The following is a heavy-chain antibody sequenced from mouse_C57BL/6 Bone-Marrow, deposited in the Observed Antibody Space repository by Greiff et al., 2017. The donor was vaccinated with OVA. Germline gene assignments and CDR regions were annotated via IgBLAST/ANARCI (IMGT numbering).Heavy chain of an antibody. CDR3: TRRGNYDYAMDY. J-gene: IGHJ4*01. CDR1: GYTFTSYW. Sequence: EVKLVESGTVLARPGASVKMSCKTSGYTFTSYWMHWVKQRPGQGLEWIGAIYPGNSDTSYNQKFKGKAKLTAVTSASTAYMELSSLTNEDSAVDYCTRRGNYDYAMDYWGQGTSVTVSS. CDR2: IYPGNSDT. V-gene: IGHV1-5*01. D-gene: IGHD2-1*01.